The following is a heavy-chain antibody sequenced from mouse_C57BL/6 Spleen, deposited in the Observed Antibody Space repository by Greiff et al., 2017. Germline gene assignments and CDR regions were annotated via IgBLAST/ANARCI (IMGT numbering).Heavy chain of an antibody. CDR2: IDTNCGGT. D-gene: IGHD2-3*01. Sequence: QVQLQQPGAELVKPGASVKLSCKASGYTFTSYWMHWVKQRPGRGLEWIGRIDTNCGGTKYNEKIKSKATLTVDKPSSTAYMQLSRLTSADAAVSYYSRYGDGYADYYAMDDWGQRTSVTVSS. V-gene: IGHV1-72*01. J-gene: IGHJ4*01. CDR1: GYTFTSYW. CDR3: SRYGDGYADYYAMDD.